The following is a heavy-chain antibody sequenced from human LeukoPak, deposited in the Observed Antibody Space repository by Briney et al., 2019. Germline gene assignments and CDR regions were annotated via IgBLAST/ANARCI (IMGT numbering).Heavy chain of an antibody. CDR1: GYTFTSYG. Sequence: ASVKVSCKASGYTFTSYGISWVRQAPGQGLEWMGWISAYNGNTNYAQKLQGRVTMTTDTSTSTAYMELRSLRSDDTAVYYCARYLAAAGLYYYYMDVWGKGTTVTVSS. CDR3: ARYLAAAGLYYYYMDV. CDR2: ISAYNGNT. D-gene: IGHD6-13*01. V-gene: IGHV1-18*01. J-gene: IGHJ6*03.